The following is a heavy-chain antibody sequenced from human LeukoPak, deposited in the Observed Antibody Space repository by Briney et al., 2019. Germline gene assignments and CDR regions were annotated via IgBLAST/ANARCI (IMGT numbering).Heavy chain of an antibody. D-gene: IGHD5-12*01. CDR1: GYSISSNYY. V-gene: IGHV4-61*05. Sequence: PSETLSLTCTVSGYSISSNYYWGWIRQPPGKGLEWIGDISYSGSTSYNSSLKSRVAISVDTSKNQFSLKLSSVTAADTAVYYRVRDFGHSGYDYRDGYFDYWGQGTLVTVSS. CDR3: VRDFGHSGYDYRDGYFDY. CDR2: ISYSGST. J-gene: IGHJ4*02.